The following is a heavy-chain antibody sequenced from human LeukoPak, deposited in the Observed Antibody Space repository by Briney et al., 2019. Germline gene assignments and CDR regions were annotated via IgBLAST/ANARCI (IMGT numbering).Heavy chain of an antibody. J-gene: IGHJ5*02. D-gene: IGHD2-15*01. CDR1: GFTFSDYA. Sequence: GGSLRLSCTASGFTFSDYAMSWVRQAPGEGLEWVSGIANDGSTYYADSVKGRFTISRENSKNTLYLQMSSLTTEDTALYYCAKEAAGIGVPRFDPRGQGTLVTVSS. CDR2: IANDGST. CDR3: AKEAAGIGVPRFDP. V-gene: IGHV3-23*01.